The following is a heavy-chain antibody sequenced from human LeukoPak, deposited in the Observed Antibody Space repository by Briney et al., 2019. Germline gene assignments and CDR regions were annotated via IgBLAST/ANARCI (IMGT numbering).Heavy chain of an antibody. CDR1: GFTFSSYE. CDR3: AELGITMIGGV. V-gene: IGHV3-48*03. D-gene: IGHD3-10*02. J-gene: IGHJ6*04. CDR2: ISSSCSTI. Sequence: GGSLTLSCAVSGFTFSSYELNWLRQAQGQGLERVSYISSSCSTISYADPVKGRCIILRVDAKNSLFLLMISLRAAAAAVYYCAELGITMIGGVWGKGTTVTISS.